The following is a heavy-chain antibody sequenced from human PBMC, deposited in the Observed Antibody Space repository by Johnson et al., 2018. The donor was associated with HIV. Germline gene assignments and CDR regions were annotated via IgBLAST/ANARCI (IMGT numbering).Heavy chain of an antibody. D-gene: IGHD3-22*01. J-gene: IGHJ3*02. Sequence: VQLVESGGGLVQPGGSLRLSCAASGFTFISYAMSWVRQGPGKGLEWVSGISGSGGSRNYADSVKGRFTISRDNSKNTLYLQMNSLRAEDTAVYYCAKGTYYYDSSGYNDAFDMWGQGTMVTVSS. CDR1: GFTFISYA. CDR2: ISGSGGSR. CDR3: AKGTYYYDSSGYNDAFDM. V-gene: IGHV3-23*04.